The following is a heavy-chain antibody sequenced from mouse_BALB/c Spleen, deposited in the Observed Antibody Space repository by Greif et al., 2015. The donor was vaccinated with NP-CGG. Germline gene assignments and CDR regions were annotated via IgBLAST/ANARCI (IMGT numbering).Heavy chain of an antibody. J-gene: IGHJ1*01. D-gene: IGHD1-1*01. CDR1: GYAFSSSW. Sequence: QVQLKESGPELVKPGASVKISCKASGYAFSSSWMNWVKQRPGQGLEWIGRIYPGDGDTNYNGKFKGKATLTADKSSSSAYMQLSSLTFVDSAVYFCARDGSSWYFDVWGAGTTVTVPS. CDR2: IYPGDGDT. CDR3: ARDGSSWYFDV. V-gene: IGHV1-82*01.